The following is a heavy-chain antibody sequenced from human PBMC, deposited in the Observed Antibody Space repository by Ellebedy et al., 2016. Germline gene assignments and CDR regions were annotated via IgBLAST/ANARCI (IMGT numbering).Heavy chain of an antibody. J-gene: IGHJ6*03. D-gene: IGHD6-13*01. CDR1: GGSISSGGYY. Sequence: SETLSLTXTVSGGSISSGGYYWSWIRQHPGKGLEWIGYIYYSGSTYYNPSLKSRVTISVDTSKNQFSLKLSSVTAADTAVYYCARDGYSNSQTPYYYYYYMDVWGKGTTVTVSS. V-gene: IGHV4-31*03. CDR3: ARDGYSNSQTPYYYYYYMDV. CDR2: IYYSGST.